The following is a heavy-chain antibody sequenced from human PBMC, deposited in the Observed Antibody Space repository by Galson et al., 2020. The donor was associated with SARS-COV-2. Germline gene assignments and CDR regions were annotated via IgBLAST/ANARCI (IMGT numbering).Heavy chain of an antibody. V-gene: IGHV1-2*02. CDR3: ARESIAAAGYYYYGMDV. CDR2: ITPNSGGT. CDR1: GYTFTGYY. Sequence: ASVKVSCKASGYTFTGYYMHWVRQAPGQGLEWMGWITPNSGGTNYAQKFQGRVTMTRDTSISTAYMELSRLRSDDTAVYYCARESIAAAGYYYYGMDVWGQGTTVTVSS. J-gene: IGHJ6*02. D-gene: IGHD6-13*01.